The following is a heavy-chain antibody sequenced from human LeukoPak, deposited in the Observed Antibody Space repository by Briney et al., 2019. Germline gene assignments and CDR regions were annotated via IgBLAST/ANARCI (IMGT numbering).Heavy chain of an antibody. CDR2: IIPIFGTA. CDR3: ARAPSGYSYGHPYYFDY. V-gene: IGHV1-69*13. Sequence: GASMKVSCKASGGTFSSYAISWVRQAPGQGLEWMGGIIPIFGTANYAQKFQGRVTITADESTSTAYMELSSLRSEDTAVYYCARAPSGYSYGHPYYFDYWGQGTLVTVSS. D-gene: IGHD5-18*01. J-gene: IGHJ4*02. CDR1: GGTFSSYA.